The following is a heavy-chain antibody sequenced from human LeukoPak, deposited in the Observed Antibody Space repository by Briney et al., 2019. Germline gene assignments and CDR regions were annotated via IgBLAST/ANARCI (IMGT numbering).Heavy chain of an antibody. CDR3: AKDLRPDGVDNFDH. CDR2: ILASGSPT. D-gene: IGHD2-8*01. Sequence: GGSLRLSCAASGFNFNSYTMNWVRRAPGKGLQWVANILASGSPTYYADSVKGRFIISRDNSKNTVYLQMNSLRVEDTAIYYCAKDLRPDGVDNFDHWGQGILVTVSS. CDR1: GFNFNSYT. J-gene: IGHJ4*02. V-gene: IGHV3-23*01.